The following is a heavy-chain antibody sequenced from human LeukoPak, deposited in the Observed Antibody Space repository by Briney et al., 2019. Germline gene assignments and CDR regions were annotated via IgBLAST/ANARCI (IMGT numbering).Heavy chain of an antibody. J-gene: IGHJ4*02. D-gene: IGHD3-22*01. V-gene: IGHV1-3*01. CDR3: ARPQTPSSGYPNFDY. Sequence: GASVKVSCKASGYTFTSYAMHWVRQAPGQRLEWMGWINAGNGNTKYSQEFQGRVTITRDTSASTAYMELSRLRSDDTAVYYCARPQTPSSGYPNFDYWGQGTLVTVSS. CDR2: INAGNGNT. CDR1: GYTFTSYA.